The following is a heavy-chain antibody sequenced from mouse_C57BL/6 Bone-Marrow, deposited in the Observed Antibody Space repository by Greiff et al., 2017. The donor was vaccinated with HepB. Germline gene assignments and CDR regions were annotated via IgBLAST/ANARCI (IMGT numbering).Heavy chain of an antibody. Sequence: QVQLQQPGAELVMPGASVKLSCKASGYTFTSYWMHWVKQRPGQGLEWIGEIDPSDSYTNYNQKFKGKSTLTVDKSSSTAYMLLSSLTSEDSAVYYCARATTVVARYFDVWGTGTTVTVSS. J-gene: IGHJ1*03. CDR3: ARATTVVARYFDV. V-gene: IGHV1-69*01. D-gene: IGHD1-1*01. CDR1: GYTFTSYW. CDR2: IDPSDSYT.